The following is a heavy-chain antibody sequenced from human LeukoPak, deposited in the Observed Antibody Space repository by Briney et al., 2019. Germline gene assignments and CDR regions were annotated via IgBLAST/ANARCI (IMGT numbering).Heavy chain of an antibody. Sequence: PGGSLRLSCAASGFTFSSDAMGWVRQPPGEWLVWVSRIDADGSITTYADAVKGRFTISRDNDKNTVYLQINSLRAEDTAVYYCATLNSFGYDYWGQGVLVTVSS. V-gene: IGHV3-74*01. J-gene: IGHJ4*02. CDR1: GFTFSSDA. CDR3: ATLNSFGYDY. D-gene: IGHD5-18*01. CDR2: IDADGSIT.